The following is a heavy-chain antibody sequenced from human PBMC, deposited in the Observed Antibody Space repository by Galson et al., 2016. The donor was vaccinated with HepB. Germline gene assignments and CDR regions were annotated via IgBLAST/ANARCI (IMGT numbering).Heavy chain of an antibody. CDR1: GFTFNTYA. CDR2: ISNSGSTP. D-gene: IGHD2-21*01. Sequence: SLRLSCAASGFTFNTYAMSWVRQAPGKGLEWVSAISNSGSTPYYADSVKGRFAISRDNSKNTLYLQMNSLRAEDTAVYYCAKEFVATASVVGDYWGQGTLVTVSS. V-gene: IGHV3-23*01. CDR3: AKEFVATASVVGDY. J-gene: IGHJ4*02.